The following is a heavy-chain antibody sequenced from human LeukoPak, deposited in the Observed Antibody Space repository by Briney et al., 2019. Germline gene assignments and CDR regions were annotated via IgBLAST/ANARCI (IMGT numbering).Heavy chain of an antibody. V-gene: IGHV3-21*01. J-gene: IGHJ4*02. CDR1: GFTFSSYS. Sequence: GGSLRLSCVASGFTFSSYSVNWVRQAPGKGLEWVSCISSSSSYIYYADSVKGRFTISRDNAKNSLYLQMNSLRAEDTAVYYCARDYSTVTTFFDYWGQGTLVTVSS. CDR3: ARDYSTVTTFFDY. CDR2: ISSSSSYI. D-gene: IGHD4-17*01.